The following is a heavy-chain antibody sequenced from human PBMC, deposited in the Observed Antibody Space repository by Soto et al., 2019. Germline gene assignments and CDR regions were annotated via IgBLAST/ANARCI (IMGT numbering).Heavy chain of an antibody. CDR3: ASSVVPAAIFHYYYGMDV. D-gene: IGHD2-2*01. J-gene: IGHJ6*02. CDR2: IYSGGST. V-gene: IGHV3-53*01. Sequence: GSLRLSCAASGFTVSSNYMSWVRQAPGKGLEWVSVIYSGGSTYYADSVKGRFTISRDNSKNTLYLQMNSLRAEDTAVYYCASSVVPAAIFHYYYGMDVWGQGTTVTVSS. CDR1: GFTVSSNY.